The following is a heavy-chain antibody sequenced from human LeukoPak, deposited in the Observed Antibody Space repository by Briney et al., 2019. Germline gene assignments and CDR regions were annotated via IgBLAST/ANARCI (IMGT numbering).Heavy chain of an antibody. D-gene: IGHD4-17*01. V-gene: IGHV1-2*06. CDR3: ARDRGYGDYLYYFDY. CDR2: INPNSGGT. Sequence: ASVKVSCKASGYTFTGYYMHWVRQAPGQGIEWMGRINPNSGGTNYAQKFQGRVTMTRDTSISTAYMELSRLRSDDTAVYYCARDRGYGDYLYYFDYWGQGTLVTVSS. J-gene: IGHJ4*02. CDR1: GYTFTGYY.